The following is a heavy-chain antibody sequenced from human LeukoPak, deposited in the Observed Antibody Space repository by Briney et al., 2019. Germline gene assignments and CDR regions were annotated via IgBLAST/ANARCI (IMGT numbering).Heavy chain of an antibody. Sequence: SETLSLTCTVSGGSISSYYLSWIRQPAGKGLEWIGRMYIGGSTSYNPSLKSRVTMSVDTSKNQFSLNLSSVTAADTAVYYCARYLRSNWFDAWGQGTLVTVSS. V-gene: IGHV4-4*07. CDR1: GGSISSYY. CDR2: MYIGGST. J-gene: IGHJ5*02. CDR3: ARYLRSNWFDA.